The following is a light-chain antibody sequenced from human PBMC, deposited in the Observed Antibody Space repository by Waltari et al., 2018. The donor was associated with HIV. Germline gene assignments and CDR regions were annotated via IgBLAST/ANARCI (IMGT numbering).Light chain of an antibody. Sequence: DIVASQCALVVDVAPGGKASISCGTSQSRLPSSGRNYLDWYLQKPGQSPLLLIYLASHRAPGVPDRFSGSRSGTDFTLKIRRVEADDVGVYYCMQALQIPRTFGGRTKVEI. J-gene: IGKJ4*01. CDR1: QSRLPSSGRNY. CDR3: MQALQIPRT. V-gene: IGKV2-28*01. CDR2: LAS.